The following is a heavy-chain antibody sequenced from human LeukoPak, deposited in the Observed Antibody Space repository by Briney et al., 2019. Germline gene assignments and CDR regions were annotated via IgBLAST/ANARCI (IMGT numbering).Heavy chain of an antibody. CDR3: ARSHTRKGFCGGGRCYPAVWWFDP. CDR2: IDPKNGNR. D-gene: IGHD2-15*01. V-gene: IGHV1-8*01. Sequence: ASVKVSCKASGYTFINNHINWVRQAPGQGLEWMAWIDPKNGNRGYAQSFQGRVTITTDTSMSTAYMELSSLRSEDTAVYYCARSHTRKGFCGGGRCYPAVWWFDPWGQGTLVTVSS. J-gene: IGHJ5*02. CDR1: GYTFINNH.